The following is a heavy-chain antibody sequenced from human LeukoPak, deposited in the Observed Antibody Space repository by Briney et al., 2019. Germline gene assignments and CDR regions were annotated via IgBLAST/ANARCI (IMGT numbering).Heavy chain of an antibody. CDR1: GFTFSIYW. CDR3: ARGLPTNAFDI. CDR2: INNDGSTT. Sequence: GGSLRLSCEASGFTFSIYWMHWVRQAPGKGLVWVSRINNDGSTTYHADSVKGRFTISRDNAKNTLYLQMNSLRAEDTAVYFCARGLPTNAFDIWGQGTMVTVSS. D-gene: IGHD5-12*01. V-gene: IGHV3-74*01. J-gene: IGHJ3*02.